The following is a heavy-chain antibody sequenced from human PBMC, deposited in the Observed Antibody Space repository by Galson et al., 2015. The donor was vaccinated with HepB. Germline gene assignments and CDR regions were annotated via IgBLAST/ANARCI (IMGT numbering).Heavy chain of an antibody. CDR1: GYDFNKYG. CDR2: VSGYDGSA. D-gene: IGHD1-7*01. J-gene: IGHJ6*02. Sequence: SVKVSCKASGYDFNKYGLNWVRQAPGQRLEWMGWVSGYDGSANYAPKFQGRVTMTTQKSTGTAYVEMRSLTSDDTAVYYCARDSRLELQLNNYYSYGMDVWGQGTAVLVS. CDR3: ARDSRLELQLNNYYSYGMDV. V-gene: IGHV1-18*01.